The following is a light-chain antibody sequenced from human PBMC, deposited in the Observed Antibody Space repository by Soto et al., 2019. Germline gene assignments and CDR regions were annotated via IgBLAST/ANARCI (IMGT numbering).Light chain of an antibody. CDR1: QGVSGY. CDR3: QQSYRTPHT. Sequence: DIQMTQSPSSLSASVGDRVTITCRASQGVSGYLLWYQQRQGRAPKLLIYAASNLLSGVPSRFSGSGSGANFSLTITSLQPEDFATDYCQQSYRTPHTFGQGTKLETK. V-gene: IGKV1-39*01. CDR2: AAS. J-gene: IGKJ2*01.